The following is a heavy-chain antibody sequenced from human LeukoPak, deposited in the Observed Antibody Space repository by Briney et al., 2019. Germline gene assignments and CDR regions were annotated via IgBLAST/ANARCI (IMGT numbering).Heavy chain of an antibody. V-gene: IGHV3-21*01. CDR1: VITVSSNY. D-gene: IGHD1-1*01. CDR3: ARDSPGTTASDY. J-gene: IGHJ4*02. CDR2: ISASGSYI. Sequence: PGGSLRLSCAASVITVSSNYMSWVRQAPGKGLEWVSSISASGSYIYYADSLKGRFTISRDNTKNSLFLQMNSLRAEDTAVYYCARDSPGTTASDYWGQGTLVTVSS.